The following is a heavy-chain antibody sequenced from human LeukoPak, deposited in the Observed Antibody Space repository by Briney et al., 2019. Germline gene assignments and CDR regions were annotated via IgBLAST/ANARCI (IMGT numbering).Heavy chain of an antibody. Sequence: GESLKISCKASGYSFTSYWIGWVRQMPGKGLEWMGIIDPSDSDIRYTPSFQGQVTISADKSLSTAYLQWNSLRASDTAIYYCARQTAMGRSGDYWGQGTLVTVSS. V-gene: IGHV5-51*01. CDR2: IDPSDSDI. J-gene: IGHJ4*02. CDR3: ARQTAMGRSGDY. D-gene: IGHD7-27*01. CDR1: GYSFTSYW.